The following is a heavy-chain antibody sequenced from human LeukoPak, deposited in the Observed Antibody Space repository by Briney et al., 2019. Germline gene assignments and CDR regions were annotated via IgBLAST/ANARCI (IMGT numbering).Heavy chain of an antibody. Sequence: GGSLRLSCAASGFTFSSYSMNWVRQAPGKGLEWVSSISSSSYIYYADSVKGRFTISRDNAKNSLYLQMNSLRAEDTAVYYCARGSIRGYVSYNWGQGTLVTVSS. J-gene: IGHJ4*02. D-gene: IGHD3-10*01. CDR2: ISSSSYI. CDR1: GFTFSSYS. V-gene: IGHV3-21*01. CDR3: ARGSIRGYVSYN.